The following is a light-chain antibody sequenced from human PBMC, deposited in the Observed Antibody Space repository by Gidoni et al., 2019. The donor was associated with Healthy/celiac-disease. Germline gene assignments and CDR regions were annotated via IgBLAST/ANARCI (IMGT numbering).Light chain of an antibody. V-gene: IGKV3-20*01. Sequence: EIVLTQSPGTLSLSPGERATLSCRASQSVSSSYLAWYQQKPGQAPRLLIYGASSRATGIPDRVSGSGSGTDFTLTISRLEPEDFAVYYCQQYGSSPGTFGQXTKVEIK. CDR3: QQYGSSPGT. J-gene: IGKJ1*01. CDR2: GAS. CDR1: QSVSSSY.